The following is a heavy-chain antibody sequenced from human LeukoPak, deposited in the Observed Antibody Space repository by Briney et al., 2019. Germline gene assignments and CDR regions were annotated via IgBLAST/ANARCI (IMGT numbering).Heavy chain of an antibody. Sequence: GGSLRLSCAASGFSFSSYRMNWVRQAPGKGLEWVSSVSNSGDYIHYADSVKGRFTISRDNSKNSLYLQMNSLRAEDTAVCYCAREKWDGGFDYWGQGTLVTVSS. CDR2: VSNSGDYI. D-gene: IGHD1-26*01. V-gene: IGHV3-21*06. CDR3: AREKWDGGFDY. J-gene: IGHJ4*02. CDR1: GFSFSSYR.